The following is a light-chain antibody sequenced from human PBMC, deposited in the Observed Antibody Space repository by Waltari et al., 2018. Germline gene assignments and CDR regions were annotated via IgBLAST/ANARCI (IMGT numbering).Light chain of an antibody. CDR1: QSVSRSR. CDR2: GAS. Sequence: EVVLTQSPGTLSLSPGARATLSCRASQSVSRSRIAWYLHRPGQAPRLLIYGASGRATGIPDRFSGSGSGTDFSLTISRVEPEDFAVYYCQQFASSVMYTFGQGTKLEIK. V-gene: IGKV3-20*01. CDR3: QQFASSVMYT. J-gene: IGKJ2*01.